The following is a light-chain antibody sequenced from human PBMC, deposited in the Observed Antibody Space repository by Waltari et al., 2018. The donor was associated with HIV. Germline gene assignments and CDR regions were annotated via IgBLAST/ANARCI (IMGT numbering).Light chain of an antibody. CDR2: GNS. CDR3: QSYDSSLSGSV. Sequence: QSVLTQPPSVSGAPGQRVTISCTGSSSNIGAGYGVHWYQQLPGTAPKRLIYGNSNRPSGVPDRFSGSKSGTSASLASTGLQAEDEADYYCQSYDSSLSGSVFGGGTKLTVL. CDR1: SSNIGAGYG. V-gene: IGLV1-40*01. J-gene: IGLJ3*02.